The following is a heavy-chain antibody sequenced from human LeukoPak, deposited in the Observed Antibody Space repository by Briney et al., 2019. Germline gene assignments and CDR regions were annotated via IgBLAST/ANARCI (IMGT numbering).Heavy chain of an antibody. CDR1: GFTFSSHA. J-gene: IGHJ4*02. CDR2: ITGSGGST. Sequence: LSGGSLRLSCAASGFTFSSHAMSWVRQAPGKGLEWVSGITGSGGSTYNADSVKGRFTISRDNSKNTLYLQMDSLRAEDTAVYYCAKQRSEVVVPAINSWGQGTLVTVSS. D-gene: IGHD2-21*02. CDR3: AKQRSEVVVPAINS. V-gene: IGHV3-23*01.